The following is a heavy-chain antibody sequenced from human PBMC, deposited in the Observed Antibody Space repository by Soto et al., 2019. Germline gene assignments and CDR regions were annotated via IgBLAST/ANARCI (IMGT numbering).Heavy chain of an antibody. J-gene: IGHJ4*02. CDR2: ISYDGSNK. CDR1: GFTFSSYA. Sequence: PGGSLRLSCAASGFTFSSYAMHWVRQAPGKGLEWVAVISYDGSNKYYADSVKGRFTISRDNSKNTLYLQMNSLRAEDTAVYYCARPPYDFWSGYSYLDYWGQGTLVTVPQ. D-gene: IGHD3-3*01. CDR3: ARPPYDFWSGYSYLDY. V-gene: IGHV3-30-3*01.